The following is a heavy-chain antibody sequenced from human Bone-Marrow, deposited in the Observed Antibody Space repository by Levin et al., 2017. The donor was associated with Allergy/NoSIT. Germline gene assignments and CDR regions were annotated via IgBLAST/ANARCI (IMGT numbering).Heavy chain of an antibody. CDR3: ARDIAAHYYDYMDV. V-gene: IGHV3-53*01. D-gene: IGHD6-13*01. CDR1: GFTVSSNY. J-gene: IGHJ6*03. Sequence: GGSLRLSCAASGFTVSSNYMSWVRQAPGKGLEWVSVIYSGGSTYYADSVKGRFTISRDNSQNTLYLQMNSMGAEDTAVNYCARDIAAHYYDYMDVWGKGTTVTVSS. CDR2: IYSGGST.